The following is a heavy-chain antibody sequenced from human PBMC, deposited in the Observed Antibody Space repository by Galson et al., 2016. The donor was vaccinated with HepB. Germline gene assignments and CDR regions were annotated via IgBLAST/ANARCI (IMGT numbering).Heavy chain of an antibody. V-gene: IGHV3-53*01. J-gene: IGHJ4*02. D-gene: IGHD6-19*01. CDR1: GFTVSSNY. Sequence: SLRLSCAASGFTVSSNYMSWVRQAPGEGLEWLSVIYSGGNTFYADSVKGRFTISRDNSKNALYLQMNSLRAEDTAVYYCARNPPAVAIGTWGWGQGILVTVSS. CDR3: ARNPPAVAIGTWG. CDR2: IYSGGNT.